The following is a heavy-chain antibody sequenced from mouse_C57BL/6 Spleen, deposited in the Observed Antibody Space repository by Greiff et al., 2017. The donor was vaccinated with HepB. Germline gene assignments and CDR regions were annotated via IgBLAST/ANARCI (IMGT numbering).Heavy chain of an antibody. CDR3: ARAGFNFYWYFDV. Sequence: EVKLVESEGGLVQPGSSMKLSCTASGFTFSDYYMAWVRQVPEKGLEWVANINYDGSSTYYLDSLKSRFIISRDNAKNILYLQMSSLKSEDTATYYCARAGFNFYWYFDVWGTGTTVTVSS. CDR2: INYDGSST. D-gene: IGHD3-1*01. J-gene: IGHJ1*03. CDR1: GFTFSDYY. V-gene: IGHV5-16*01.